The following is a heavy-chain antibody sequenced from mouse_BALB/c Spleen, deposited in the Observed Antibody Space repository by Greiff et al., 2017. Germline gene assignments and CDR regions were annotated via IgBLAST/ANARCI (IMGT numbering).Heavy chain of an antibody. J-gene: IGHJ3*01. CDR2: ISSGGST. V-gene: IGHV5-6-5*01. Sequence: EVKVVESGGGLVKPGGSLKLSCAASGFTFSSYAMSWVRQTPEKRLEWVASISSGGSTYYPDSVKGRFTISRDNARNILYLQMSSLRSEDTAMYYCARGLDGNTFAYWGQGTLVTVSA. CDR1: GFTFSSYA. CDR3: ARGLDGNTFAY. D-gene: IGHD2-1*01.